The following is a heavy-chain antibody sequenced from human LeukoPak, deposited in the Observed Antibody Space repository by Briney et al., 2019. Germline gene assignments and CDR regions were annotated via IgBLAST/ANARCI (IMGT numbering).Heavy chain of an antibody. D-gene: IGHD3-10*01. CDR3: ARVQYGNLSGSYRTFFDF. J-gene: IGHJ4*02. CDR2: ISGSGDST. CDR1: GFTFTSYA. V-gene: IGHV3-23*01. Sequence: GGSLRLSCAVSGFTFTSYAISWVRQAPGKGLEWVSTISGSGDSTYYADSVKGRFILSRDKSKNTVYLQMDSLRVAETAVYYCARVQYGNLSGSYRTFFDFWGQGALVTVSP.